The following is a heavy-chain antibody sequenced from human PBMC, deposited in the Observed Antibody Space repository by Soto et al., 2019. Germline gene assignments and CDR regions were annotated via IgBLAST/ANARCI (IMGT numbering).Heavy chain of an antibody. CDR3: ARGEQYSGRIFDY. CDR2: ISTGNGNT. D-gene: IGHD1-26*01. J-gene: IGHJ4*01. Sequence: VKGSCKASGYTLTHYAMHSLCHSPGQRLERMGWISTGNGNTKYSQKFQGRVTITRDTSKNQYSLQLNSVTPEDTAVYFCARGEQYSGRIFDYWGQGTLVTVSS. V-gene: IGHV1-3*04. CDR1: GYTLTHYA.